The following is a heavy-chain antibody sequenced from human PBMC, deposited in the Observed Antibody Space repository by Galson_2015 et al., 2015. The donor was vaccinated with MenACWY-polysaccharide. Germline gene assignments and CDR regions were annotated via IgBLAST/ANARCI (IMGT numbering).Heavy chain of an antibody. CDR1: GDSISNGGYY. Sequence: TLSLACTVSGDSISNGGYYWGWIRQHPGKGLQWIGSIYSSGTTYYNPSVKSRITISVDTSKNQFSLNLNSVTAADTAVYYCARGRTQATSSGFGFWGQCPLVTVSS. D-gene: IGHD3-22*01. CDR3: ARGRTQATSSGFGF. CDR2: IYSSGTT. J-gene: IGHJ1*01. V-gene: IGHV4-31*03.